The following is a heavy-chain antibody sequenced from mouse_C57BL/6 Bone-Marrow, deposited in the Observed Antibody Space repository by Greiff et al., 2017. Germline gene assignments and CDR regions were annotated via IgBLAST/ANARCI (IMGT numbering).Heavy chain of an antibody. CDR1: GFTFSNYW. Sequence: EVKLEESGGGLVQPGGSMKLSCVASGFTFSNYWMNWVRQSPEKGLEWVAQIRLKSDNYATHYAESVKGRFTISRDDSKSSVYLQMNNLRAEDTGIYYCTGLGPHYAMDYWGQGTSVTVSS. CDR3: TGLGPHYAMDY. D-gene: IGHD4-1*01. J-gene: IGHJ4*01. CDR2: IRLKSDNYAT. V-gene: IGHV6-3*01.